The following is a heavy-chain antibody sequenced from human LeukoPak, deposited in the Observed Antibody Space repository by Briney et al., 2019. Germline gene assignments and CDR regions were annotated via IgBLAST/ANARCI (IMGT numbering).Heavy chain of an antibody. CDR3: ERSGGSYFDY. J-gene: IGHJ4*02. V-gene: IGHV4-31*03. CDR1: GGSISSGAYY. CDR2: MQYSGST. Sequence: SQTLTLTCTVSGGSISSGAYYWSSIRQYPGNGLEWVGYMQYSGSTNYNPSLKSRVAISVDTSKNQFSLKLSSVTAADTAVYYCERSGGSYFDYWGQGILVTVSS. D-gene: IGHD2-15*01.